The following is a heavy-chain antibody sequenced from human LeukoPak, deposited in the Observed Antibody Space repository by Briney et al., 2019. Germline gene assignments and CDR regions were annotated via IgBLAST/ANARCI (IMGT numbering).Heavy chain of an antibody. V-gene: IGHV1-24*01. CDR2: FDPEDGET. J-gene: IGHJ5*02. CDR1: GYTLTELS. CDR3: ARGRTTVTTYGTNWFDP. Sequence: ASVKVSCKVSGYTLTELSMHWVRQAPGKGLEWMGGFDPEDGETIYAQKFQGRVTITADESTSTAYMELSSLRSEDTAVYYCARGRTTVTTYGTNWFDPWGQGTLVTVSS. D-gene: IGHD4-17*01.